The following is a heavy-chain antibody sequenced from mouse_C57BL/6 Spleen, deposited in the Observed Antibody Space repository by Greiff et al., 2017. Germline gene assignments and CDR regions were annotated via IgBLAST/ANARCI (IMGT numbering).Heavy chain of an antibody. Sequence: VQLQQSGPVLVKPGASVKMSCKASGYTFTDYYMNWVKQSHGKSLEWIGVINPYNGGTSYNQKFKGKATLTVDKSSSTAYMELNILTSEDSAVYYCARHEGGFAYWGQGTLVTVSA. CDR2: INPYNGGT. J-gene: IGHJ3*01. CDR3: ARHEGGFAY. CDR1: GYTFTDYY. V-gene: IGHV1-19*01.